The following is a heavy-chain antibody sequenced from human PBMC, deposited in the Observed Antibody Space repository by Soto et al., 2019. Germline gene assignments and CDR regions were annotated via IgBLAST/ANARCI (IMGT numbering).Heavy chain of an antibody. V-gene: IGHV3-33*01. J-gene: IGHJ4*02. CDR1: GFPFSSYG. Sequence: GGSLRLSCAASGFPFSSYGMHWVRQAPGKGLEWVAVIWYDGSNKYYADSVKGRFTISRDNSKNTLYLQMNSLRAEDTAVYYCAREAYCSSTSCYVDYWGQGTLVTVSS. D-gene: IGHD2-2*01. CDR3: AREAYCSSTSCYVDY. CDR2: IWYDGSNK.